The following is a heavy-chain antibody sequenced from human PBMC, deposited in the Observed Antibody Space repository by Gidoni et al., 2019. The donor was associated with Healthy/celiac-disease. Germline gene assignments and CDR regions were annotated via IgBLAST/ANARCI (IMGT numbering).Heavy chain of an antibody. Sequence: QVQLQESAPGLVKPSETPSLNCTVSGGSISSYYWSWTRPPPGKGLEWIGYISYSGSTNYNPSLKSRVTISVDTSKNQFSLKRSSVTAADTAVDYCARGYGMDVWGQVTTVTVSS. J-gene: IGHJ6*02. CDR3: ARGYGMDV. CDR2: ISYSGST. V-gene: IGHV4-59*01. CDR1: GGSISSYY.